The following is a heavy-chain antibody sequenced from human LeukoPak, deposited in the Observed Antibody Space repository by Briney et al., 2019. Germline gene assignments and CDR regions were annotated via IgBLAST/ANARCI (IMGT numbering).Heavy chain of an antibody. J-gene: IGHJ4*02. CDR3: AREGGFYRPLDY. V-gene: IGHV4-4*02. CDR2: VHLDGRT. Sequence: PSETLSLTCAVSGGSVSSTNWWPWFRQPPGKGLEWIGEVHLDGRTNYNPSLTGRLTMSVDLYENHISLKLTSVTAADTAVYYCAREGGFYRPLDYSGQGTLVTVSS. D-gene: IGHD3-3*01. CDR1: GGSVSSTNW.